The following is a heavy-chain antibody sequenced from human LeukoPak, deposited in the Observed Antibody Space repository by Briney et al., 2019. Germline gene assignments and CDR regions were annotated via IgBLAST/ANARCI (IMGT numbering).Heavy chain of an antibody. CDR3: QSGITIFGVVNGY. Sequence: PGRSLRLSCAASGFTFSSYGMHWVRQAPGKGLEWVAVISYDGSNKYYADSVKGRFTISRDNSKNTLYLQMNSLRAEDTAVYYCQSGITIFGVVNGYWGQGTLVTVSS. CDR1: GFTFSSYG. J-gene: IGHJ4*02. CDR2: ISYDGSNK. V-gene: IGHV3-30*03. D-gene: IGHD3-3*01.